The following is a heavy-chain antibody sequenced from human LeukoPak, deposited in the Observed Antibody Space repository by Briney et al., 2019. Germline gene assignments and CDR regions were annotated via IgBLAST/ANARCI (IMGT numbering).Heavy chain of an antibody. CDR1: GFTFDDYG. J-gene: IGHJ6*03. CDR2: INWNGGST. Sequence: GGSLRLSCAASGFTFDDYGMSWVGQAPGKGLEGVSGINWNGGSTGYADSVKGRFTISRDNAKNSLYLQMNSLRAEDTALYYCARGGSGSSPFDYYYYYMDVWGKGTTVTVSS. V-gene: IGHV3-20*04. D-gene: IGHD3-10*01. CDR3: ARGGSGSSPFDYYYYYMDV.